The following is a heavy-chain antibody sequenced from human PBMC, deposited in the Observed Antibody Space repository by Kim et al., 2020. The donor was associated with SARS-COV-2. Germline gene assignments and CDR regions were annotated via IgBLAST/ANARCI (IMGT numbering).Heavy chain of an antibody. CDR3: VIQRVGATTLNYFDY. D-gene: IGHD1-26*01. J-gene: IGHJ4*02. V-gene: IGHV3-64D*09. Sequence: DSVKGRFTISRDNSKNTLYLQMSSLRAEDTAVYYCVIQRVGATTLNYFDYWGQGTLVTVSS.